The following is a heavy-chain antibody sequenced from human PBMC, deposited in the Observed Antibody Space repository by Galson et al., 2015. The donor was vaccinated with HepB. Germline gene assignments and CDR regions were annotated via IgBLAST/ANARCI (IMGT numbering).Heavy chain of an antibody. J-gene: IGHJ4*02. CDR1: GFTVSSNY. CDR3: ARDHSRYYFDY. D-gene: IGHD2-15*01. Sequence: SLRLSCAASGFTVSSNYMSWVRQAPGKGLEWVSVIYSGGSTYYADSVKGRFTISRDNSKNTLYLQMNSLRAEDTAVYYCARDHSRYYFDYWGQGTLVTVSS. CDR2: IYSGGST. V-gene: IGHV3-53*01.